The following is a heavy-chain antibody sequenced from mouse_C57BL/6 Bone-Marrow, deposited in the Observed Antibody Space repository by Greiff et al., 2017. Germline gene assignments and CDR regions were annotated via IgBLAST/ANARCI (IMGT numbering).Heavy chain of an antibody. CDR1: GFTFSDYG. V-gene: IGHV5-17*01. J-gene: IGHJ4*01. D-gene: IGHD3-3*01. Sequence: DVLLVESGGGLVKPGGSLKLSCAASGFTFSDYGMHWVRQAPEKGLEWVAYISSGSSTIYYADTVKGRFTISRDNAKNTLFLQMTSLRSEDTAMYEWARQGRRAMDYWGQGTSVTVSS. CDR3: ARQGRRAMDY. CDR2: ISSGSSTI.